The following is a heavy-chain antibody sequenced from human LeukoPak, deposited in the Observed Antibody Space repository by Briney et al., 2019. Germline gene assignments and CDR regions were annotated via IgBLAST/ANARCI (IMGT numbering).Heavy chain of an antibody. CDR1: GFTFSSYA. J-gene: IGHJ5*02. CDR3: ARELGYCSGGSCYSPFDP. D-gene: IGHD2-15*01. CDR2: ISYDGSNK. V-gene: IGHV3-30-3*01. Sequence: GGSLRLSCAASGFTFSSYAMHWVRQAPGKGLEWVAVISYDGSNKYYADSVKGRFTISRDNSKSTLYLQMNSLRAEDTAVYYCARELGYCSGGSCYSPFDPWGQGTLVTVSS.